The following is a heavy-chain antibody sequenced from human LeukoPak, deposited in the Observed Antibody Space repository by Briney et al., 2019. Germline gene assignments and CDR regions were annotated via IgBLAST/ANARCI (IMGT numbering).Heavy chain of an antibody. CDR3: ARVKSSNWYGGDAFDV. CDR2: ISTYNGNT. J-gene: IGHJ3*01. CDR1: GYTFTSYG. D-gene: IGHD6-13*01. Sequence: ASVKVSCKASGYTFTSYGISWVRQAPGQGLEWMGWISTYNGNTNYAQKLQGRVTMTTDTSTSTAYMELRSLRSDDTAVYYCARVKSSNWYGGDAFDVWGQGTMVTVSS. V-gene: IGHV1-18*01.